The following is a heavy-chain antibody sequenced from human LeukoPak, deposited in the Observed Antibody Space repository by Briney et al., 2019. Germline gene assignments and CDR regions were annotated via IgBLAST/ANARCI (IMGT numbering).Heavy chain of an antibody. Sequence: GGSLRLSCAASGFTFSSYAMSWVRQAPGKGLEWVSAISGSGGSTYYADSVKGRFTISRDNSKNTLYLQMNSLRAEDTAVYYCAKGPYYDFWSGYSLFDYWGQGTLVTVSS. CDR2: ISGSGGST. J-gene: IGHJ4*02. D-gene: IGHD3-3*01. CDR1: GFTFSSYA. V-gene: IGHV3-23*01. CDR3: AKGPYYDFWSGYSLFDY.